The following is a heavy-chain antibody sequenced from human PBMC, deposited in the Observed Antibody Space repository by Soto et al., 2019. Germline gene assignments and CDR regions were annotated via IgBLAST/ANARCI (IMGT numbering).Heavy chain of an antibody. CDR2: ISSYGADR. CDR3: VKEGYMRSDWYGQFDY. CDR1: GFTFNNYA. J-gene: IGHJ4*02. D-gene: IGHD6-19*01. Sequence: GGSLRLSCSASGFTFNNYAMHWVRQAPGKGLEFVSAISSYGADRYYADSVKGRFAISRDNSKNTLYLQMSSLRAEDTALYYCVKEGYMRSDWYGQFDYWGQGALVTVSS. V-gene: IGHV3-64D*06.